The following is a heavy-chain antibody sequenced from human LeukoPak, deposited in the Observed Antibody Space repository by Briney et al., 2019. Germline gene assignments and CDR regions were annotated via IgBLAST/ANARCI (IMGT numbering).Heavy chain of an antibody. V-gene: IGHV6-1*01. J-gene: IGHJ4*02. Sequence: PSQTLSLTCVISGDSVSNNVAVWHWIRQSPSRGLEWLGRTYYRSKWHNHYAVSMESRITISPDTSKNQFYLQLDSVTPEDTAVYYCARDAVGASLFEYWGQGTLVTVSS. CDR3: ARDAVGASLFEY. CDR1: GDSVSNNVAV. D-gene: IGHD1-26*01. CDR2: TYYRSKWHN.